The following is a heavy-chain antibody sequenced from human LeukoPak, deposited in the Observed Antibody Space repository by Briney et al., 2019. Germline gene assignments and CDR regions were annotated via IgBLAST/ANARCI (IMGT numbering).Heavy chain of an antibody. J-gene: IGHJ4*02. CDR3: ARDQEAFDY. CDR2: IYPRDGST. CDR1: GYSFTSNY. V-gene: IGHV1-46*01. Sequence: XASVTVSCKASGYSFTSNYIHWVRQAPGQGVEWMGMIYPRDGSTSYAQKFQGRVTVTRDTSTSTVHMELSGLRSEDTAVYYCARDQEAFDYWGQGTLVTVSS.